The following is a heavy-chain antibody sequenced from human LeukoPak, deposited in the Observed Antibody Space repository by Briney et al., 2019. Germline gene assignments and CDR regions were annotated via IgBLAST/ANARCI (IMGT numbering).Heavy chain of an antibody. CDR2: IYPGDSDT. Sequence: GESLKISCKGSGYSFTSYWIGWVRPMPGKGLEWMGIIYPGDSDTRYSPSFQGQVTISADKSISTAYLQWSSLKASDTAMYYCARHLDTYYDNYGMDVWGQGTTVTVSS. V-gene: IGHV5-51*01. D-gene: IGHD3-9*01. CDR3: ARHLDTYYDNYGMDV. J-gene: IGHJ6*02. CDR1: GYSFTSYW.